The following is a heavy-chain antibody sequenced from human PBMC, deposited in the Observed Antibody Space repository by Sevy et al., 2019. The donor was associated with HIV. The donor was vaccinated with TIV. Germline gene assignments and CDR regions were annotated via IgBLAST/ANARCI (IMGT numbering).Heavy chain of an antibody. Sequence: GGSLRLSCTASGFYFGIHWVRQAPGKGHEWVALIWYDGINKDYADSVKGRFTISRDNSKNTVFLQMNSLRAEDTGMYYCARWGNSSGIDYWGQGTLVTVSS. CDR3: ARWGNSSGIDY. CDR2: IWYDGINK. V-gene: IGHV3-33*01. J-gene: IGHJ4*02. D-gene: IGHD3-22*01. CDR1: GFYFG.